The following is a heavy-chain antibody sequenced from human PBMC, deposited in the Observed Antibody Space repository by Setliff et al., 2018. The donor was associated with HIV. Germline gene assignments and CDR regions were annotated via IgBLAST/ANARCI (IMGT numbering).Heavy chain of an antibody. J-gene: IGHJ4*02. CDR3: TKERYGSTGYDF. CDR1: GFTFSNYA. Sequence: PGGSLRLSCAASGFTFSNYAMHWVRQAPGKGLEYVSAINNNGGSTYYADSVKGRFTISRDISKNTLYLQMNSLRAEDTAVYYCTKERYGSTGYDFWGQGTLVTVS. V-gene: IGHV3-64*02. D-gene: IGHD3-22*01. CDR2: INNNGGST.